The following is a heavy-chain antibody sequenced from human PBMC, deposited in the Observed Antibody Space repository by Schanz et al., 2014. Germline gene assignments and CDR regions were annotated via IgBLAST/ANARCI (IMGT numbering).Heavy chain of an antibody. CDR3: AGTYCSSTSCYTGYYYMDV. D-gene: IGHD2-2*02. Sequence: QVQLVQSGAEVKKPGSSVKVSCTASGGTFSSYTISWIRQAPGQGLEWMGRIIPVLAIADYAQKFQGRVTITADKSTSTAYMELTSLRSEDTAVYYCAGTYCSSTSCYTGYYYMDVWGKGTMVTVSS. CDR2: IIPVLAIA. J-gene: IGHJ6*03. V-gene: IGHV1-69*02. CDR1: GGTFSSYT.